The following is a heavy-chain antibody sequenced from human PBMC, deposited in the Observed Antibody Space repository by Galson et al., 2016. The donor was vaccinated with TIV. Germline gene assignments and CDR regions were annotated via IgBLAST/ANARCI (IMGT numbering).Heavy chain of an antibody. CDR1: GLTFSNAW. CDR3: ATEGQRYGAY. CDR2: IKSKTSGGTT. D-gene: IGHD3-10*01. J-gene: IGHJ4*02. Sequence: PGLSCAVSGLTFSNAWRTHVSQAPGKGLEWVGRIKSKTSGGTTDYAAPVKGRFVISRDDSKNEIYLQMNSLRTEDTGMYYCATEGQRYGAYWGQGTLVTVSS. V-gene: IGHV3-15*01.